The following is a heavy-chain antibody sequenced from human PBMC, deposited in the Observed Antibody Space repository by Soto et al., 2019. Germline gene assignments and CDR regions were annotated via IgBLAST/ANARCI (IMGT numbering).Heavy chain of an antibody. J-gene: IGHJ4*02. CDR2: ISYDGSNK. Sequence: SLRLSCAASGFTFSWDGMDWVRQAPGKGLEWVAVISYDGSNKYYADSVKGRFTISRDNSKNTLYLQMNSLRSDDTAVYYCARDAPPEDYWGQGTLVTVSS. CDR3: ARDAPPEDY. V-gene: IGHV3-30*03. CDR1: GFTFSWDG.